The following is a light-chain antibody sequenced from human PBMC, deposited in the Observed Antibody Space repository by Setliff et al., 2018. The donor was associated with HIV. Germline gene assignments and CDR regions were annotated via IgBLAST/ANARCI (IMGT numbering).Light chain of an antibody. CDR3: CSYAGTNTYI. CDR2: EVT. V-gene: IGLV2-14*01. CDR1: SSDVGDYNY. J-gene: IGLJ1*01. Sequence: QSVLTQPASVSGSPGQSITISCTGTSSDVGDYNYVSWYQQHPGKAPKLMIYEVTNRPSGVSNRFSGSRSGNTASLTISGLQAEDEADYYCCSYAGTNTYIFGTGTKVTVL.